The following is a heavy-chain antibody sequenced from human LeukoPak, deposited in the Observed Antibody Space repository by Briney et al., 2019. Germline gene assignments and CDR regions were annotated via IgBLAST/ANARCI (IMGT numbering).Heavy chain of an antibody. CDR2: FDPEDGET. D-gene: IGHD3-10*01. CDR1: GYTLTELS. Sequence: ASVKVSCKVSGYTLTELSMHWVRQAPGKGLEWMGGFDPEDGETIYAQKFQGRVTVTEDTSTDTAYMELSSLRSEDTAVYYCATAGGYYFDYWGQGTLVTVSS. V-gene: IGHV1-24*01. J-gene: IGHJ4*02. CDR3: ATAGGYYFDY.